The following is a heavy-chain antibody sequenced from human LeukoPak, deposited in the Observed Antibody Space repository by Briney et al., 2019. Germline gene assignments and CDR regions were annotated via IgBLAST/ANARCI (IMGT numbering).Heavy chain of an antibody. D-gene: IGHD6-25*01. CDR3: ARGIAAAGEIDY. CDR2: INPNSGGT. CDR1: GYTFTDYF. V-gene: IGHV1-2*02. J-gene: IGHJ4*02. Sequence: ASVKVSCKASGYTFTDYFMHWVRQAPGQGLEWMGWINPNSGGTNYTQKFQGRITMTRDTSINTVYMELNRLTSDDTAVYYCARGIAAAGEIDYWGQGTLVTVSS.